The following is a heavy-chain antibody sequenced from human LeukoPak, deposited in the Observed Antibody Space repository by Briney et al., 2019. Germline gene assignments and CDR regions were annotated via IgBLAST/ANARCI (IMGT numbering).Heavy chain of an antibody. CDR2: IIPILGIA. J-gene: IGHJ4*02. Sequence: SVKVSCKASGGTFSSYTISWVRQAPGQGLEWMGRIIPILGIANYAQKFQGRVTITADKSTSPAYMELSSLRSEDTAVYYCARATYCGGDCYSNYWGQGTLVTVSS. D-gene: IGHD2-21*01. CDR1: GGTFSSYT. V-gene: IGHV1-69*02. CDR3: ARATYCGGDCYSNY.